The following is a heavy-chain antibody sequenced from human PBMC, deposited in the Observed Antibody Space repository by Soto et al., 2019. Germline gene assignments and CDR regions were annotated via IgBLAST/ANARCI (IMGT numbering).Heavy chain of an antibody. V-gene: IGHV3-48*02. CDR2: ISSSSSTI. CDR1: GFAFSSYS. CDR3: ARDSEVSVQLFNLLVHHAYDI. J-gene: IGHJ3*02. Sequence: ELQLVQSGGGLVQPGGSLRLSCAASGFAFSSYSMTWVRQAPGKGLEWVSYISSSSSTIYYADSVKGRFTISRDNAKNSLYLQMNSLRDEDAAVYYCARDSEVSVQLFNLLVHHAYDIWGQGTLVTVSS. D-gene: IGHD6-13*01.